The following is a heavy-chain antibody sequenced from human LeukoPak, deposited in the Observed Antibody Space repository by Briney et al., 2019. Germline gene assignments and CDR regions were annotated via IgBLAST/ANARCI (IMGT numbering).Heavy chain of an antibody. D-gene: IGHD5-12*01. Sequence: SETLSLTCTVSGGSISSYYWSWIRQPPGKGLEWIGYIYHSGSTYYNPSLKSRVTISVDRSKNQFSLKLSSVTAADTAVYYCARGGYEARSYYFDYWGQGILVTVSS. J-gene: IGHJ4*02. CDR3: ARGGYEARSYYFDY. CDR1: GGSISSYY. V-gene: IGHV4-59*12. CDR2: IYHSGST.